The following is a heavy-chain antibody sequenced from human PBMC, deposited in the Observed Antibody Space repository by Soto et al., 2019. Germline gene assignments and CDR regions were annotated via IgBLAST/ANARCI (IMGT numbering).Heavy chain of an antibody. CDR1: GFSFESYW. V-gene: IGHV3-7*03. CDR2: ISQDGRER. D-gene: IGHD1-26*01. J-gene: IGHJ4*02. CDR3: ASVGGPQNLVSWNAMDY. Sequence: GGSLRLSCEVSGFSFESYWMTWVRQGQGKGLEWVASISQDGRERYYVDSVEGRFTVSRDNAKNSLGLQMNSLRADDTAVYYCASVGGPQNLVSWNAMDYWGQGTRVTVSS.